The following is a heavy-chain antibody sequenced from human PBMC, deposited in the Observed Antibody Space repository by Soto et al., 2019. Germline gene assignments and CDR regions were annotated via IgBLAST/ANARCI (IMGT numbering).Heavy chain of an antibody. CDR2: IVPSDSRT. CDR1: GYMFPIYQ. CDR3: ARYDSNGDFDV. J-gene: IGHJ4*02. Sequence: GESLKISCEASGYMFPIYQISWVRQMPGKGLEWVGKIVPSDSRTMYRPSSRARITISVDKSINTAYLEWGRLKASDTAMYYCARYDSNGDFDVWGQGTQVTVSS. V-gene: IGHV5-10-1*01. D-gene: IGHD2-8*01.